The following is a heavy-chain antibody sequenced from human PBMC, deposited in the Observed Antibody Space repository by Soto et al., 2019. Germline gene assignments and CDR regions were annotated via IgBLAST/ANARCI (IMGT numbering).Heavy chain of an antibody. CDR2: IHYSGSA. V-gene: IGHV4-59*12. CDR3: ARGAGGSGLNWLDP. Sequence: SETLSLTCTFSGSSIIGYYWTWIRQSPERGLEWIGYIHYSGSANYNPSLNSRLTMSVDRSKSQFSMKLASVIAADTAVYYCARGAGGSGLNWLDPWGQGTIVTVYS. D-gene: IGHD6-19*01. J-gene: IGHJ5*02. CDR1: GSSIIGYY.